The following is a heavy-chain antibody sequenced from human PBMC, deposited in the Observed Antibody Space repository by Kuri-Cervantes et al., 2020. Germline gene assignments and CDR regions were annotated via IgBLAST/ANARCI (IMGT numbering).Heavy chain of an antibody. V-gene: IGHV3-23*01. CDR3: AREEGWFDP. J-gene: IGHJ5*02. Sequence: GESLKISCAASGFTFSSYAMSWVRQAPGKGLEWVSAISGSGGSTYYADSVKGRFTISRDNAKNSLYLQMNSLRAEDTAVYYCAREEGWFDPWGQGTLVTVSS. CDR1: GFTFSSYA. CDR2: ISGSGGST. D-gene: IGHD1-26*01.